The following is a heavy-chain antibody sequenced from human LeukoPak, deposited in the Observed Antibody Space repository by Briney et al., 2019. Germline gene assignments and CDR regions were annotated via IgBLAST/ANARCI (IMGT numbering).Heavy chain of an antibody. V-gene: IGHV3-11*01. J-gene: IGHJ4*02. CDR1: GFTFSDYY. CDR2: ISSSGSTI. CDR3: AKQHYDYVWGSFSSGY. Sequence: GGSLRLSCAASGFTFSDYYMSWIRQAPGKGLDWVSYISSSGSTIYYADSVKGRFTISRDNAKNSLYLQMNNLRAEDTAVYYCAKQHYDYVWGSFSSGYWGQGTLVTVSS. D-gene: IGHD3-16*01.